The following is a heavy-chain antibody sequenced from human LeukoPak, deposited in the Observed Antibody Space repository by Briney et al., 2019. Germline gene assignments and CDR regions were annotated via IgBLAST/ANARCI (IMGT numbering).Heavy chain of an antibody. D-gene: IGHD6-13*01. CDR1: GYTFTGYY. CDR3: ARAIALKQLALPDY. CDR2: INPNSGGT. Sequence: ASVKVSCKASGYTFTGYYMHWVRQAPGQGLEWMGWINPNSGGTNYAQKFQGWVTMTRDTSISTAYMELSRLRSDDTAVYYCARAIALKQLALPDYWGQGTLVTVSS. J-gene: IGHJ4*02. V-gene: IGHV1-2*04.